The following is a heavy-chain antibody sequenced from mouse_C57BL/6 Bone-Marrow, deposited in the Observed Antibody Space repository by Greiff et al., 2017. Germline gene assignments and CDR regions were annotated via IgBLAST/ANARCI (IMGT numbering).Heavy chain of an antibody. CDR1: GYTFTSYW. V-gene: IGHV1-69*01. J-gene: IGHJ1*01. Sequence: QVQLQQSGAELVMPGASVKLSCKASGYTFTSYWMHWVKQRPGQGLEWIGELDPSDSYTNYNQKFKGKSTLTVDKSSSTAYMQLSSLTSEDSAVYYCARPYGRRWYFDVWGSGTTVTVSS. CDR3: ARPYGRRWYFDV. CDR2: LDPSDSYT. D-gene: IGHD1-1*01.